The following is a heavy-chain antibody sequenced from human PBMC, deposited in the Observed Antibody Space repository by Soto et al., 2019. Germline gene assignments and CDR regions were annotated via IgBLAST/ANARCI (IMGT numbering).Heavy chain of an antibody. CDR2: ISAHTGSS. Sequence: QVQLVQSGAEVKKPGASVKVSCKASGYTFTSSGMSWVRQAPGQGLEWMGWISAHTGSSEYAQRFQGRVTMTIERSTCTAYMELRSLRSDDTAGYYCARAFFYQGSDSRGYSFDAFDFWGPGTLVTVSS. V-gene: IGHV1-18*01. D-gene: IGHD3-22*01. J-gene: IGHJ3*01. CDR3: ARAFFYQGSDSRGYSFDAFDF. CDR1: GYTFTSSG.